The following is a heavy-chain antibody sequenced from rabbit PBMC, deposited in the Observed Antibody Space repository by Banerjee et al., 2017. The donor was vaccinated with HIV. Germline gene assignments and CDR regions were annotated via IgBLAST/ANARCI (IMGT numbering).Heavy chain of an antibody. J-gene: IGHJ4*01. D-gene: IGHD8-1*01. V-gene: IGHV1S45*01. CDR2: IVTGDGRT. CDR3: ARGYDVSFKL. CDR1: GLDFSSSYW. Sequence: QEQLVEYGGDLVKPEGSLTLTCTASGLDFSSSYWICWVRQAPGKGLEWIGCIVTGDGRTYYASWAKGRFTISKTSSTTVTLQLNSLTAADTATYFCARGYDVSFKLWGPGTLVTV.